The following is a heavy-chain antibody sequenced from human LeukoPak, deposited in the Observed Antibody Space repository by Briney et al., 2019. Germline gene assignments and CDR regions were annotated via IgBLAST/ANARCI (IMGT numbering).Heavy chain of an antibody. CDR3: ARVSRSGSYFALNRGDAFDI. D-gene: IGHD1-26*01. CDR1: GGSFSGYY. V-gene: IGHV4-34*01. J-gene: IGHJ3*02. CDR2: INHRGST. Sequence: SETLSLTCAVYGGSFSGYYWSWIRQPPGKGLEWIGEINHRGSTNYNPSLKSRVTISVDTSKNQFSLKLSSVTAADTAVYYCARVSRSGSYFALNRGDAFDIWGQGTMVTVSS.